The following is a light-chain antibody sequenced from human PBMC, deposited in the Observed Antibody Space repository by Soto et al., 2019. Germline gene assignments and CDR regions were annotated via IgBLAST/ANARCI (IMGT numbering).Light chain of an antibody. Sequence: DIQMTQSPSSLSASVGDRVTITCRASQGIRNYLAWYQQKPGKVPKLLIFAASTLQSGVPSRFSGSGSGTDFTLTISSLQPEDVATYYCQKYDSFPFTFGPGTKVDIK. J-gene: IGKJ3*01. CDR3: QKYDSFPFT. CDR2: AAS. CDR1: QGIRNY. V-gene: IGKV1-27*01.